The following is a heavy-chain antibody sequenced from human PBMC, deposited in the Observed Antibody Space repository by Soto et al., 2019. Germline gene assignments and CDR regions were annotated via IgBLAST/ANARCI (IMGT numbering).Heavy chain of an antibody. CDR2: ISSSGSTI. V-gene: IGHV3-11*01. CDR3: ARKADCSGGSCYWLRSYYFDY. CDR1: GFTFSDYY. Sequence: GGSLRLSCAASGFTFSDYYMSWIRQAPGKGLEWVSYISSSGSTIYYADSVKGRFTISRDNAKNSLYLQMNSLRAEDTAVYYCARKADCSGGSCYWLRSYYFDYWGQGTLVTVSS. D-gene: IGHD2-15*01. J-gene: IGHJ4*02.